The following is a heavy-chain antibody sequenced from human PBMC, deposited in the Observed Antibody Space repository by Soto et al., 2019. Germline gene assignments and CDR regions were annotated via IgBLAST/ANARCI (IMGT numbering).Heavy chain of an antibody. CDR2: MNPNSGNT. CDR1: GYTFTSYD. CDR3: ARGCSGGSCYRTDAFDI. V-gene: IGHV1-8*01. Sequence: ALVKVSCKASGYTFTSYDINWVRQATGQGLEWMGWMNPNSGNTGYAQKFQGRVTMTRNTSISTAYMELSSLRSEDTAVYYCARGCSGGSCYRTDAFDIWGQGTMVTVSS. J-gene: IGHJ3*02. D-gene: IGHD2-15*01.